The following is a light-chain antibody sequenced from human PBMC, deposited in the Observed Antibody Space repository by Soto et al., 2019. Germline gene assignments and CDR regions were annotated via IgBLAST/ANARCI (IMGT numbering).Light chain of an antibody. Sequence: ETVMTQSPATLSVSPGERATLSCRASQSVSNNLAWYQQKPSQAPRLLIYGASTRATGIPARFSGSGPGTEFTLTISSLQSEDFAVYYCQQYNDWPPVTFGQGTRLEIK. V-gene: IGKV3-15*01. CDR1: QSVSNN. CDR3: QQYNDWPPVT. CDR2: GAS. J-gene: IGKJ5*01.